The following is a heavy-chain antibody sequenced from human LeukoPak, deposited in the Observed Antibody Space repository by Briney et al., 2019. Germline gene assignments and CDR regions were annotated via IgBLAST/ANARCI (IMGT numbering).Heavy chain of an antibody. Sequence: PGGSLRLSCAASGFTFSTYGMSWVRQGPGKGLEWVSAIRGSGTNTYYADSVKGRFTISRDNSKNTLYLQMNSLRAEDTAVYHCAKGSLNEITMVRGVIIWGQGTLVTVSS. V-gene: IGHV3-23*01. J-gene: IGHJ4*02. D-gene: IGHD3-10*01. CDR2: IRGSGTNT. CDR3: AKGSLNEITMVRGVII. CDR1: GFTFSTYG.